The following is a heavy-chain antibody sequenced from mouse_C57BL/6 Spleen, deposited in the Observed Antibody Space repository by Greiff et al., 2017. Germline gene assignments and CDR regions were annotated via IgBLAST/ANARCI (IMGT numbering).Heavy chain of an antibody. V-gene: IGHV1-81*01. CDR1: GYTFTSYG. Sequence: QVQLQQSGAELARPGASVKLSCKASGYTFTSYGISWVKQRTGQGLEWIGEIYPRSGNTYYNEKFKGKATLTADKSSSTAYMELLSLTSEDSAVYFCARKSGNYVSSYAMDYWGQGTSVTVSS. CDR2: IYPRSGNT. J-gene: IGHJ4*01. CDR3: ARKSGNYVSSYAMDY. D-gene: IGHD2-1*01.